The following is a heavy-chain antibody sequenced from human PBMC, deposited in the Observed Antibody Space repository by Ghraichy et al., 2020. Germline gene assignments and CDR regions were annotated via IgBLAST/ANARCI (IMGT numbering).Heavy chain of an antibody. V-gene: IGHV3-48*02. J-gene: IGHJ6*02. Sequence: ETLSLTCVGSGFPFSSYSFNWVRQSPGKGLEWVSYITGSGRTKSYADSVKGRFTISRDNAQNSLYLQMNSLRDEDTAMYYCARGSRVVRFYYYDGMDVWGQGTTVTVSS. CDR2: ITGSGRTK. CDR3: ARGSRVVRFYYYDGMDV. CDR1: GFPFSSYS. D-gene: IGHD4-23*01.